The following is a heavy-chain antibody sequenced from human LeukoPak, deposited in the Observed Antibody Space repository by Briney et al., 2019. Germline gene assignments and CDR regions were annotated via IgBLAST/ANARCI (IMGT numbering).Heavy chain of an antibody. CDR1: GGSISSSSYY. J-gene: IGHJ4*02. D-gene: IGHD5-12*01. CDR3: ARRDHSGYDLEPYYFDY. CDR2: IYYSGST. V-gene: IGHV4-39*01. Sequence: PSETLSLTCTVSGGSISSSSYYWGWIRQPPGKGLEWIGSIYYSGSTYYDPSLKSRVTISVDTSKNQFSLKLSSVTAADTAVYYRARRDHSGYDLEPYYFDYWGQGTLVTVSS.